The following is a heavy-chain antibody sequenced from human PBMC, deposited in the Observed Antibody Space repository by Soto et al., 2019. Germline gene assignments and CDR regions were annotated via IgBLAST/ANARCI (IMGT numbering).Heavy chain of an antibody. V-gene: IGHV4-4*07. CDR3: ARHRGSGSYFYAFDI. D-gene: IGHD1-26*01. CDR2: IYTSGST. J-gene: IGHJ3*02. CDR1: GGSISSYY. Sequence: SETLSLTCTVSGGSISSYYWSWIRQPAGKGLQWIGRIYTSGSTNYNPSLKSRVTMSVDTSKNQFSLKLGSVTAAHTAVYYCARHRGSGSYFYAFDIWDQGTLVTV.